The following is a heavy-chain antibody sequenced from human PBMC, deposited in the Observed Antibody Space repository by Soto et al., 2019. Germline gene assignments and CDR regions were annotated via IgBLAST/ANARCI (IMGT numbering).Heavy chain of an antibody. V-gene: IGHV3-73*02. J-gene: IGHJ4*02. D-gene: IGHD1-1*01. CDR2: IRSKPNGHAK. Sequence: EVQLVESGGGLVQPGGSLKLSCAASGFTFSESAVNWVRQASGKGLEWVGHIRSKPNGHAKEYAASEKGRFTISRDDSKNTAYLQMDSLKSHDTAVYYCARDWNHAVDYWGQGTLVTVSS. CDR3: ARDWNHAVDY. CDR1: GFTFSESA.